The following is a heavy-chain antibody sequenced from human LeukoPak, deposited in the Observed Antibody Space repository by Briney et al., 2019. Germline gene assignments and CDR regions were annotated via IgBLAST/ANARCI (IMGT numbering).Heavy chain of an antibody. V-gene: IGHV3-48*04. CDR1: GFTFTSHS. Sequence: GGSLRLSCATSGFTFTSHSMNWVRQAPGKGLEWVSFITSSSTTIYYADSVKGRFTISRDNAKNSLYLQMNSLRAEDTAVYYCARGGLDDDGDYPDAFDIWGQGTMVTVSS. CDR2: ITSSSTTI. J-gene: IGHJ3*02. CDR3: ARGGLDDDGDYPDAFDI. D-gene: IGHD4-17*01.